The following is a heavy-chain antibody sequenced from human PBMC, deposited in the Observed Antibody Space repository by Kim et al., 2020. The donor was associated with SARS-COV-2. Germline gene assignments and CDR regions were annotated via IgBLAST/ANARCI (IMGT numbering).Heavy chain of an antibody. V-gene: IGHV4-34*01. Sequence: SETLSLTCAVYGGSFSGYYWSWIRQPPGKGLEWIGEINHSGSTNYNPSLKSRVTISVDTSKNQFSLKLSSVTAADTAVYYCARGAPSGGNPGAFDIWGQG. D-gene: IGHD2-15*01. CDR3: ARGAPSGGNPGAFDI. J-gene: IGHJ3*02. CDR2: INHSGST. CDR1: GGSFSGYY.